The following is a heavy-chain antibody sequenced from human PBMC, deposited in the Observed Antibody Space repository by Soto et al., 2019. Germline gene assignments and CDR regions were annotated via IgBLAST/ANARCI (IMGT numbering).Heavy chain of an antibody. CDR3: AREMGDRYNWNGPDAFDI. D-gene: IGHD1-20*01. V-gene: IGHV3-33*01. CDR2: IWYDGSNE. J-gene: IGHJ3*02. Sequence: QVQLVESGGGVVQPGRSLRLSCAASGFTFSSYGMHWVRQAPGKGLEWVAVIWYDGSNEYYADSVKGRFTISRDNSKNTLYLQMNSLRAEDTAVYYCAREMGDRYNWNGPDAFDIWGQGTMVTVSS. CDR1: GFTFSSYG.